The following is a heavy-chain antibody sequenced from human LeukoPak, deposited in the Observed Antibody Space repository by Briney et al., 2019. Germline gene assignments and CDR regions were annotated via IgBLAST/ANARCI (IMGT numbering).Heavy chain of an antibody. V-gene: IGHV1-18*01. CDR1: TSY. CDR3: ARVEDPGGYSHLDDY. J-gene: IGHJ4*02. CDR2: ISAYNGNT. Sequence: ASVKVSCKATSYISWVRQAPGQGLEWMGWISAYNGNTNYAQKLQGRVTMTTDTSTSTAYMELRSLRSDDTAVYYCARVEDPGGYSHLDDYWGQGTLVTVSS. D-gene: IGHD3-22*01.